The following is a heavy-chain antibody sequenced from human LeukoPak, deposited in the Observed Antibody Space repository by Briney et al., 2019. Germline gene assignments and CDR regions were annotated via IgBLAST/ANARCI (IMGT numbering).Heavy chain of an antibody. CDR2: IYYSGIT. V-gene: IGHV4-59*05. Sequence: SETLALTCTVSGGSISSYYWSWIRQPPGQGLEWIGSIYYSGITYHNPSLTRRGPIPVDTSTNQFSPRLSSVPAADTAVYYCARHQEAMVRGVLYYMDVWGKGTTVTVSS. CDR3: ARHQEAMVRGVLYYMDV. D-gene: IGHD3-10*01. CDR1: GGSISSYY. J-gene: IGHJ6*03.